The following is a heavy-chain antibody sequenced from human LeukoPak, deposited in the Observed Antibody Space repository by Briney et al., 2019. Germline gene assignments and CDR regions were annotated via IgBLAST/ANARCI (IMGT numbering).Heavy chain of an antibody. V-gene: IGHV3-23*01. D-gene: IGHD1-14*01. CDR3: AKDFSSRGFPRYTYRRGPNAFDI. CDR2: ISGSGGST. Sequence: PGGSLRLSCAASGFTFSSYAMSWVRQAPGKGLEWVSAISGSGGSTYYADSVKGRFTISRDNSKNTLYLQMNSLRAEDTAVYYCAKDFSSRGFPRYTYRRGPNAFDIWGQGTMVTVSP. CDR1: GFTFSSYA. J-gene: IGHJ3*02.